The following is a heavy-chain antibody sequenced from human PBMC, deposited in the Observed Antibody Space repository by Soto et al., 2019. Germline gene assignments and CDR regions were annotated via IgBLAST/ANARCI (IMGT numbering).Heavy chain of an antibody. CDR2: IYYSGST. Sequence: SETLSLTCTVSGGSISSYYWSWIRQPPGKGLEWIGYIYYSGSTNYNPSLKSRVTISVDTSKNQFSLKLSSVTAADTAVYYCARFFYCSSTSCYYVFDIGGQGTRVTVS. D-gene: IGHD2-2*01. CDR3: ARFFYCSSTSCYYVFDI. V-gene: IGHV4-59*01. CDR1: GGSISSYY. J-gene: IGHJ3*02.